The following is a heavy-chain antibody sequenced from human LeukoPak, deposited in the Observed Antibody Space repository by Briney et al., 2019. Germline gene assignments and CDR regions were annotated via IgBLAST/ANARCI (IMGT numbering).Heavy chain of an antibody. V-gene: IGHV3-48*03. Sequence: PGGCLRLSWAASGFSFSTYEMNWVRQAPGKGLECVSYTSSTGRTIYYADSVKGRFTISRDNAKNSLYLQMNSLRAEDTDVYYCARLRDPYYYYYMDVWGKGTTVTVSS. CDR3: ARLRDPYYYYYMDV. J-gene: IGHJ6*03. D-gene: IGHD3-16*01. CDR1: GFSFSTYE. CDR2: TSSTGRTI.